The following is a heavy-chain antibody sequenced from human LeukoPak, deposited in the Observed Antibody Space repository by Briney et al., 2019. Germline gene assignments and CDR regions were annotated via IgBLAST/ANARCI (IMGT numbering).Heavy chain of an antibody. CDR1: GGSFSGYY. D-gene: IGHD3/OR15-3a*01. V-gene: IGHV4-34*01. CDR2: INHSGSA. Sequence: PSETLSLTCAVYGGSFSGYYWSWIRQPPGKGLEWIGEINHSGSANYNPSLKSRVTISVDTSKNQFSLRLTSVTAADTAVYYCARQTGSGLFILPGGQGTLVTVSS. J-gene: IGHJ4*02. CDR3: ARQTGSGLFILP.